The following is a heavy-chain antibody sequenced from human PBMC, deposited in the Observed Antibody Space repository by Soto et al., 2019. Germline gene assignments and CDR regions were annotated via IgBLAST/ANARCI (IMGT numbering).Heavy chain of an antibody. CDR1: GYTYTSYG. Sequence: ASVKVSCKASGYTYTSYGISWVLQAPGQGLEWMGWINAYNGSTNYAQKLQGRVTMTTDTSTSTAYMELRRLRSDDTAVYYCAREGTAIPQYVEVWGKGTTVTVSS. V-gene: IGHV1-18*01. J-gene: IGHJ6*03. CDR2: INAYNGST. D-gene: IGHD2-2*02. CDR3: AREGTAIPQYVEV.